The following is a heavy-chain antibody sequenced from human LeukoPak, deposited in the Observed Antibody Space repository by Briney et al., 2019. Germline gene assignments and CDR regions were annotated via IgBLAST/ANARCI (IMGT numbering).Heavy chain of an antibody. CDR2: INHSGST. CDR3: ARGPRSPNRIAAAGNKYFDY. Sequence: SETLPLTCAVYGGSFSGYYWSWIRQPPGKGLEWIGEINHSGSTNYNPSLKSRVTISVDTSKNQFSLKLSSVTAADTAVYYCARGPRSPNRIAAAGNKYFDYWGQGTLVTVSS. J-gene: IGHJ4*02. V-gene: IGHV4-34*01. D-gene: IGHD6-13*01. CDR1: GGSFSGYY.